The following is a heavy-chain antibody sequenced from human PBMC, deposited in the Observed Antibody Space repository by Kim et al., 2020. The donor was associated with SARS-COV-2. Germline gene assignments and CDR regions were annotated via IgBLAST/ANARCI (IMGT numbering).Heavy chain of an antibody. CDR3: VSEGWNSVGADY. CDR2: MYYTGSN. D-gene: IGHD1-1*01. V-gene: IGHV4-39*01. J-gene: IGHJ4*02. Sequence: SETLSLTCTVSGASVSSSSYYWGWVRQPPGKGLEWIASMYYTGSNYYNPSLKSRATISLDTSKNRFSLKLTSMTAADTAVYYCVSEGWNSVGADYWGQGTLVTVSS. CDR1: GASVSSSSYY.